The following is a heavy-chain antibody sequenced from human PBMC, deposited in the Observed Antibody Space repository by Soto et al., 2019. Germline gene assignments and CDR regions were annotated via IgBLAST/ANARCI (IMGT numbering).Heavy chain of an antibody. CDR1: GFTFSNAW. V-gene: IGHV3-15*01. CDR3: ARYYGSGSYRGDYYYYYMDV. CDR2: IKSKTDGGTT. Sequence: EVQLVESGGGLVKPGGSLRLSCAASGFTFSNAWMSWVRQAPGKGLEWVGRIKSKTDGGTTDYAAPVKGRFTISRDDSKNTLYLQMNSLKTEDTAVYYCARYYGSGSYRGDYYYYYMDVWGKGTTVTVSS. J-gene: IGHJ6*03. D-gene: IGHD3-10*01.